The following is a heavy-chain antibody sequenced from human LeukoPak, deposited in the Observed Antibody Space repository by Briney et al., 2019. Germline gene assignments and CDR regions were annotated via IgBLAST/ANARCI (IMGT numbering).Heavy chain of an antibody. V-gene: IGHV3-66*01. CDR1: GFTVSSNY. CDR3: ARRYYYDSSGYYFDY. Sequence: PGGSLRLSCAASGFTVSSNYMSWVRQAPGRGLEWVSVIYSGGSTYYADSVKGRFTISRDNSKNTLYLQMNSLRAEDAAVYYCARRYYYDSSGYYFDYWGQGTLVTVSS. CDR2: IYSGGST. D-gene: IGHD3-22*01. J-gene: IGHJ4*02.